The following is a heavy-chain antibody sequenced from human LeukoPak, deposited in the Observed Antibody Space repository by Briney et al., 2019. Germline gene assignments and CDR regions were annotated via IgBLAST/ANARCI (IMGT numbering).Heavy chain of an antibody. Sequence: PSETLSLTCAVYGGSFSSYYWSWIRQPPGKGLEWIGEINHSEGTNYNPSLKSRVTMSLDTSKNQFSLKLSSVTAADTAVYYCARGETIFSNFDYWGQGTLVTVSS. CDR3: ARGETIFSNFDY. J-gene: IGHJ4*02. CDR2: INHSEGT. D-gene: IGHD3-9*01. CDR1: GGSFSSYY. V-gene: IGHV4-34*01.